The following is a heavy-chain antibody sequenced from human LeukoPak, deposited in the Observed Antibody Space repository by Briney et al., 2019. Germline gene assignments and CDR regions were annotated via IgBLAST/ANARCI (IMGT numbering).Heavy chain of an antibody. D-gene: IGHD6-13*01. J-gene: IGHJ4*02. CDR2: LSGSGDRS. Sequence: GGSLRLSCAASGFTFSIYAMSWVRQAPGKGLEWVSALSGSGDRSYYADSVKGRFSISRDNSKNTLYLQMDSLRAEDTAIYYCAKEWKSSSSWYQYYFDSWGQGTLVTVSS. V-gene: IGHV3-23*01. CDR1: GFTFSIYA. CDR3: AKEWKSSSSWYQYYFDS.